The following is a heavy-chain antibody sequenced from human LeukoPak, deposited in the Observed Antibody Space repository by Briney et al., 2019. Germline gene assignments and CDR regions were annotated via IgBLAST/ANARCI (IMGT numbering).Heavy chain of an antibody. J-gene: IGHJ4*02. CDR2: INHSGST. CDR3: ARVGGSSWSRGDY. V-gene: IGHV4-34*01. CDR1: GGSFSGYY. D-gene: IGHD6-13*01. Sequence: SETLSLTCAVYGGSFSGYYWSWIRQPPGNGLEWIGEINHSGSTNYNPSLKSRVTISVDTSKNQFSLKLSSVTAADTAVYYCARVGGSSWSRGDYWGQGTLVTVSS.